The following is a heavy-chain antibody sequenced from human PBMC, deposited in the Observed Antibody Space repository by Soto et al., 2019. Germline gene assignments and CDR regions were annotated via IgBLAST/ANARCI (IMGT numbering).Heavy chain of an antibody. CDR3: ARSYLARLEATGNNWFDP. D-gene: IGHD6-25*01. J-gene: IGHJ5*02. Sequence: GESLKISCKGSGYSFTSYWIGWVRQMPGKGLEWMGIIYPGDSDTRYSPSFQGQVTISADKSISTAYLQWSSLKASDTAMYYCARSYLARLEATGNNWFDPWGQGTLVTVSS. CDR1: GYSFTSYW. V-gene: IGHV5-51*01. CDR2: IYPGDSDT.